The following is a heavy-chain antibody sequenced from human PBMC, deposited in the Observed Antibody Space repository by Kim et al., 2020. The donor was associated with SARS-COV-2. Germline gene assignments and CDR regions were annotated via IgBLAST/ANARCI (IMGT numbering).Heavy chain of an antibody. CDR2: ISSSSSYI. CDR1: GFTFSSYS. V-gene: IGHV3-21*01. J-gene: IGHJ4*02. CDR3: ARVNRVTNYGGNSRGYFDS. Sequence: GGSLRLSCAASGFTFSSYSVTWVRQAPGKGLEWVSSISSSSSYIFYTDSLKGRFTISRDNAQNSLYLQMNSLRAEDTAVYYCARVNRVTNYGGNSRGYFDSWGQGTLVTVSS. D-gene: IGHD4-17*01.